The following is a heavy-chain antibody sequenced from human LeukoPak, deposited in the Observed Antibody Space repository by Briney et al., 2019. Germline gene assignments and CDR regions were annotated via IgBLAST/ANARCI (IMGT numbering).Heavy chain of an antibody. Sequence: GGSLRLSCAASGFIFRNYWMYWVRQGPGKELVLVSRINTDGSSTTYADSVKGRFTISRDNAKNTLDLQMNSLRAEDTAVYYCARDNGVLSFDCWGQGTLVTVSS. V-gene: IGHV3-74*01. CDR3: ARDNGVLSFDC. CDR2: INTDGSST. J-gene: IGHJ4*02. D-gene: IGHD4/OR15-4a*01. CDR1: GFIFRNYW.